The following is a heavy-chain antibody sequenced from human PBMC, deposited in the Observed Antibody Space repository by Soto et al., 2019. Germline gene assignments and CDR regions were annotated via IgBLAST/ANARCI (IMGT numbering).Heavy chain of an antibody. D-gene: IGHD4-17*01. Sequence: QVQLVESGGGVVQPGRSLRLSCAASGFTFSSYAMHWVRQAPGKGLEWVAVISYDGSNKYYADSVKGRFTISRDNSKNTLYLQMNSLRAEDTAVYYYARSAPDYGGSTDAFDIWGQGTMVTVSS. CDR1: GFTFSSYA. J-gene: IGHJ3*02. CDR3: ARSAPDYGGSTDAFDI. V-gene: IGHV3-30-3*01. CDR2: ISYDGSNK.